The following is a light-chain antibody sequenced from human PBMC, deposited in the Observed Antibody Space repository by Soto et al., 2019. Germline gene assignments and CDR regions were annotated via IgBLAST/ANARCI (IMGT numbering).Light chain of an antibody. CDR2: GNI. CDR1: SSNIGAGYD. V-gene: IGLV1-40*01. Sequence: QSVLTQPPSVSGAPGQRVTVSCTGSSSNIGAGYDVHWYQQLPGTAPRLLIYGNINRPSGVPDRFSGSKSGTSASLAITGLQAEDEGDYYCQSYDSGLGVFVVFGAGTKRTVL. CDR3: QSYDSGLGVFVV. J-gene: IGLJ2*01.